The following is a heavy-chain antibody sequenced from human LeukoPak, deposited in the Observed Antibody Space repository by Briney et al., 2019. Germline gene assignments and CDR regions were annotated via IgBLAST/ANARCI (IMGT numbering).Heavy chain of an antibody. V-gene: IGHV3-7*03. CDR1: GFTSSSYW. CDR3: AAGSGWSIES. Sequence: PGGSLRLSCAASGFTSSSYWMSWVRQAAGKGLGWVANIKHDGSERNYMESVKVPFTISRDNANNSLHLQMNNLRAEDTAVYYCAAGSGWSIESGGQGTLFTVS. D-gene: IGHD6-19*01. J-gene: IGHJ4*02. CDR2: IKHDGSER.